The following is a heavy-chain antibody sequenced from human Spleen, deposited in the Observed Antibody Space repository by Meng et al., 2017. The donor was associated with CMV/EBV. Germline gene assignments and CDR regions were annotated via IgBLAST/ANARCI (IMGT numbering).Heavy chain of an antibody. CDR1: GFTFDDYA. Sequence: LSLTCAASGFTFDDYAMHWVRQIPGKGPEWVSLISWHGGRTFYADSVEGRFIISRDNSKNSLYLQMNSLGPEDTALYFCAKNQEMVTETPYYYGMDAWGQGTTVTVSS. D-gene: IGHD5-24*01. CDR2: ISWHGGRT. V-gene: IGHV3-43D*03. J-gene: IGHJ6*02. CDR3: AKNQEMVTETPYYYGMDA.